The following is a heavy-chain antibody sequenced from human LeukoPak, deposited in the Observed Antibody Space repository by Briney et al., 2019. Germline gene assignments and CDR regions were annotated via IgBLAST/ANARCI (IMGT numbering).Heavy chain of an antibody. Sequence: PSETLSLACTVSGGSISSYYWSWIRQPAGKGLEWIGRIYTSGSTNYNPSLKSRVTMSVDTSKNQFSLKLSSVTAADTAVYYCARELGDYGDYYDYFDYWGQGTLVTVSS. J-gene: IGHJ4*02. CDR3: ARELGDYGDYYDYFDY. V-gene: IGHV4-4*07. CDR1: GGSISSYY. D-gene: IGHD4-17*01. CDR2: IYTSGST.